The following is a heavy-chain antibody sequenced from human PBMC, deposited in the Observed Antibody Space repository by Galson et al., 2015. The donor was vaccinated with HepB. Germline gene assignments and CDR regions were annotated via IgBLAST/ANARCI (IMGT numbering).Heavy chain of an antibody. J-gene: IGHJ5*02. D-gene: IGHD3-10*01. CDR3: ASLWFGNH. Sequence: ETLSLTCTVPGGSIRNYYWSWIRQSPSKGLEWIGYIYNTETNYNPSLKSRVTISEDTSKNQISMKLTSVTAADTAVYYCASLWFGNHWGQGILVTVSS. CDR1: GGSIRNYY. CDR2: IYNTET. V-gene: IGHV4-59*08.